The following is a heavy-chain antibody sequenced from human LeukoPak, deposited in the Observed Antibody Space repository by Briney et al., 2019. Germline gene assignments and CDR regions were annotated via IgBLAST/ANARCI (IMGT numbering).Heavy chain of an antibody. CDR3: ARDGGGEYQLLSYFDY. J-gene: IGHJ4*02. V-gene: IGHV3-7*01. D-gene: IGHD2-2*01. CDR1: GFTFSSDW. CDR2: IKQDGSEK. Sequence: PGGSLRLSCAASGFTFSSDWMSWVRQAPGKGLEGVGNIKQDGSEKYYVDSVKGPVIISSDNAKNSLYLHMNSLRAEDTAVYYCARDGGGEYQLLSYFDYWGQGPLVNVSS.